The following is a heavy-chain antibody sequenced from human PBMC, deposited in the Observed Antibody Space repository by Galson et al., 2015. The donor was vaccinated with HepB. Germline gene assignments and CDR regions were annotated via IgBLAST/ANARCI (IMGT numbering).Heavy chain of an antibody. CDR3: VTTVRGINY. CDR1: GFTFNSYA. CDR2: VTSGGGNT. D-gene: IGHD3-10*01. J-gene: IGHJ4*02. V-gene: IGHV3-23*01. Sequence: SLRLSCAASGFTFNSYAMAWVRQAPGKGLEWVSVVTSGGGNTIYADFGTGRFIVSRDNFRNTLYLQTNSLRADDTAVYYCVTTVRGINYWGQGTLLTVSS.